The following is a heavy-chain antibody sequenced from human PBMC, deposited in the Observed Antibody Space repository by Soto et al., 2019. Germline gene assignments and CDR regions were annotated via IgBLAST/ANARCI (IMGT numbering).Heavy chain of an antibody. V-gene: IGHV3-23*01. J-gene: IGHJ6*04. CDR1: GFTFSSYA. D-gene: IGHD6-6*01. CDR3: AKYPRDSSASLTEFWGAAV. Sequence: PGGSLRLSCAASGFTFSSYAMSWVRQAPGKGLEWVSAISGSGGSTYYADSVKGRFTISRDNSKNTLYLQMNSLRAEETAVYYCAKYPRDSSASLTEFWGAAVGGKGTSVTVSS. CDR2: ISGSGGST.